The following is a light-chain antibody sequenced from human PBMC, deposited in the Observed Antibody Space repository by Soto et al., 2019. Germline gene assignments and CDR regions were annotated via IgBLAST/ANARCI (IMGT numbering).Light chain of an antibody. CDR2: EGS. J-gene: IGLJ2*01. Sequence: QPVLTQPASVSGSPGQSITISCTGTSSNVGNYDLVSWYQQHPGKAPKLMIYEGSRRPSGVSNRFSGSRSDNTASLTISGLQAEDEADYYCCSYAGSSNFANVVFGGGTKLTVL. V-gene: IGLV2-23*03. CDR1: SSNVGNYDL. CDR3: CSYAGSSNFANVV.